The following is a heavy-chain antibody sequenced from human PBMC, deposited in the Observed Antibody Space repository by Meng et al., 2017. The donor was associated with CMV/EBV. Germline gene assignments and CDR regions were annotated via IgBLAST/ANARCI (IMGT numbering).Heavy chain of an antibody. CDR2: IYYSGST. Sequence: SETLSLTCTVSGGSISSSSYYWGWIRQPPGKGLEWIGSIYYSGSTYYNPSLKSRVTISVDTSKNQFSLKLSSVTAADTAVYYCASSACDFWSGYGWFDPWGQGTLVTVSS. CDR3: ASSACDFWSGYGWFDP. V-gene: IGHV4-39*07. J-gene: IGHJ5*02. CDR1: GGSISSSSYY. D-gene: IGHD3-3*01.